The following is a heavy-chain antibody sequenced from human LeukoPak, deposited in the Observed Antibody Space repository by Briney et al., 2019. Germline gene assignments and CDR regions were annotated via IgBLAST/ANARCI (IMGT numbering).Heavy chain of an antibody. CDR1: GYTFTSYY. V-gene: IGHV1-2*06. D-gene: IGHD3-10*01. Sequence: ASVKVSCKASGYTFTSYYMHWVRQAPGQGLEWMGRINPNSGGTNYAQKFQGRVTMTRDTSISTAYMELSRLRSDDTAVYYCARQRDYYGSGSVHFDYWGQGTLVTVSS. CDR2: INPNSGGT. J-gene: IGHJ4*02. CDR3: ARQRDYYGSGSVHFDY.